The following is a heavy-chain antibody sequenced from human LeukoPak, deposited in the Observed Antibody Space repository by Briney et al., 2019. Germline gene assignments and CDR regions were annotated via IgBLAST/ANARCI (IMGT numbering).Heavy chain of an antibody. CDR2: INHSGST. D-gene: IGHD4-17*01. V-gene: IGHV4-34*01. CDR1: GGSFSGYY. CDR3: ARDYGDYRLPFDP. J-gene: IGHJ5*02. Sequence: SETLSLTCAVYGGSFSGYYWGWLRQPPGKGLEWIGEINHSGSTNYNPSLKSRVTISVDTSKNQFSLKLSSVTAADTAVYYCARDYGDYRLPFDPWGQGTLVTVSS.